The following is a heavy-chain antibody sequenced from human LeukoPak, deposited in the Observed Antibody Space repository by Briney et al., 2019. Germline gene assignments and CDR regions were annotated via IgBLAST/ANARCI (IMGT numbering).Heavy chain of an antibody. D-gene: IGHD2/OR15-2a*01. CDR3: AKQVLQPNYFDY. CDR2: ISGSGGST. J-gene: IGHJ4*02. CDR1: GFTFSSYA. Sequence: PGGSLRLSCAASGFTFSSYAMSWVRQALGKGLEWVSAISGSGGSTYYADSVKGRFTISRDNSKNTLYLQMNSLRAEDTAVYYCAKQVLQPNYFDYWGQGTLVTVSS. V-gene: IGHV3-23*01.